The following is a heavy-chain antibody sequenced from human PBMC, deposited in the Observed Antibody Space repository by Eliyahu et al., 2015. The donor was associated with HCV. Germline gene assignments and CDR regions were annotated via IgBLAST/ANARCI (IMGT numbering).Heavy chain of an antibody. D-gene: IGHD6-19*01. Sequence: QVQLQESGPGLVKPSETLSLTCTVSGGXIXSYYWXWIRQPAGKGLEWIGRIYTSGSTNYNPSLKSRVTMSVDTSKNQFSLKLSSVTAADTAVYYCARSDSIAVAGEYYFDYWGQGTLVTVSS. CDR3: ARSDSIAVAGEYYFDY. CDR1: GGXIXSYY. CDR2: IYTSGST. J-gene: IGHJ4*02. V-gene: IGHV4-4*07.